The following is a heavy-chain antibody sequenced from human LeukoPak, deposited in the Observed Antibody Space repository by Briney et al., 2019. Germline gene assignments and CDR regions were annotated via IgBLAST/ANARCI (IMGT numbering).Heavy chain of an antibody. Sequence: PGGSLRLSCANSGFTLSLAWMHWVRQAPGKGLEWVSRIKYDGSYTNYADSVKGRFTISRDNARNTLSLHMISLRAEDTAVYFCVRDGDAYNFDFWGQGVLVTVSS. CDR3: VRDGDAYNFDF. CDR2: IKYDGSYT. D-gene: IGHD5-24*01. J-gene: IGHJ4*02. V-gene: IGHV3-74*01. CDR1: GFTLSLAW.